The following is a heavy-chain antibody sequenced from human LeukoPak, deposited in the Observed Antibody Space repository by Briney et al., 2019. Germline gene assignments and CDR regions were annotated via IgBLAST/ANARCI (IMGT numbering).Heavy chain of an antibody. CDR2: IAWNSGNT. J-gene: IGHJ4*02. CDR3: AKDMNSYGSGSSYNPWGPFDS. V-gene: IGHV3-9*01. D-gene: IGHD3-10*01. CDR1: GFTFDNYA. Sequence: GGSLRLSCAASGFTFDNYAMHWVRQAPGKGLEWVSGIAWNSGNTGFADSVKGRFTISRDNAENSLSLQMNSLTPEDAAFYFCAKDMNSYGSGSSYNPWGPFDSWGQGTLVTVSS.